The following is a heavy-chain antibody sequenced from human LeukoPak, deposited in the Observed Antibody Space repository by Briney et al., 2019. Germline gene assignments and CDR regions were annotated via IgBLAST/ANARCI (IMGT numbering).Heavy chain of an antibody. V-gene: IGHV1-2*06. Sequence: ASVKVSCKASGYTFTGYYMHWVRQAPGQGLEWMGRINPNSGGTNYAQKFQGRVTMTRVTSISTAYMELSRLRSDDTAVYYCASGGSYSFSGVDYFDYWGQGTLVTVSS. J-gene: IGHJ4*02. CDR1: GYTFTGYY. CDR3: ASGGSYSFSGVDYFDY. CDR2: INPNSGGT. D-gene: IGHD1-26*01.